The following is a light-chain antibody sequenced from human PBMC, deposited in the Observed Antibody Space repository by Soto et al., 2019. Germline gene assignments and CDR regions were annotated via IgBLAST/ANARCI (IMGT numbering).Light chain of an antibody. CDR2: DTS. CDR1: QSVNNNY. V-gene: IGKV3-20*01. Sequence: EIVLMQSPGTLSLSPGEGATLSCRASQSVNNNYLAWYQQRPGQAPTVLIFDTSRRATGVPDRFSGRGSGTVFPLPISRVEPDDFAVYSGQQYGSSQFAFGPGNKVNIK. CDR3: QQYGSSQFA. J-gene: IGKJ3*01.